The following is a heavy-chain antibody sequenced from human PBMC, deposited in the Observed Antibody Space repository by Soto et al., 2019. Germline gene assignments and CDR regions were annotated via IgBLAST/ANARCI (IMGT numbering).Heavy chain of an antibody. J-gene: IGHJ1*01. CDR2: IIPILGIA. Sequence: SVKVSCKASGGTFSSYTISWVRQAPGQGLEWMGRIIPILGIANYAQKFQGRVTITADKSTSTAYMELSSLRSEDTAVYYCARTAYGDYERRSGAEYFQHWGQGTLVTAPQ. V-gene: IGHV1-69*02. CDR1: GGTFSSYT. CDR3: ARTAYGDYERRSGAEYFQH. D-gene: IGHD4-17*01.